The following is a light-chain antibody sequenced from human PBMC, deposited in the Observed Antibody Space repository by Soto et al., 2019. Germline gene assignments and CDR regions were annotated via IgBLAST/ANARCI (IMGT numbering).Light chain of an antibody. J-gene: IGKJ1*01. CDR1: QSVSSNY. CDR3: QQYDTSPRT. Sequence: EVMLTQSPGTLSLSPGERATLSCRASQSVSSNYLAWYQQKSGQSPRLLIYGASNRATGIPDRFSGSGSGTDFTLTIRRLEPEDFAVYYYQQYDTSPRTFGHGTKVEFK. CDR2: GAS. V-gene: IGKV3-20*01.